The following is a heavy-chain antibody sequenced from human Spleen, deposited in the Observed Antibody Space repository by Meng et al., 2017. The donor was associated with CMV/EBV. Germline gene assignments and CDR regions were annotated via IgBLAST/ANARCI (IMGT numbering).Heavy chain of an antibody. J-gene: IGHJ4*02. D-gene: IGHD3-3*01. CDR1: GFIFNSYG. CDR2: ISGSGGST. V-gene: IGHV3-23*01. Sequence: GGSLRLSCAASGFIFNSYGMHWVRQAPGKGLEWVSGISGSGGSTYYADSVKGRFAISRDNSKKTLYLQMNSLRAEDTAVYYCAKDRNYDFWSGYSNDYWGQGTLVTVSS. CDR3: AKDRNYDFWSGYSNDY.